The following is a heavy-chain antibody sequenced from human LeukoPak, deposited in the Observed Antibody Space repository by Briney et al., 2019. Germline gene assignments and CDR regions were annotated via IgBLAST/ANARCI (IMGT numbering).Heavy chain of an antibody. CDR3: ARRGVVVVAATPYYYYYMDV. CDR1: GGSISSYY. V-gene: IGHV4-59*12. J-gene: IGHJ6*03. CDR2: IYYSGST. Sequence: SETLSLTCTVSGGSISSYYWSWIRQPPGKGLEWIGYIYYSGSTNYNPSLKSRVTISVDTSKNQFSLKLSSVTAADTAVFYCARRGVVVVAATPYYYYYMDVWGKGTTVTISS. D-gene: IGHD2-15*01.